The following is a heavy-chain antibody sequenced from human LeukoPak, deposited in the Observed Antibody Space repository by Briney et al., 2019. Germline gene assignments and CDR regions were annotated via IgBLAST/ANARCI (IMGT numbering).Heavy chain of an antibody. CDR2: ISRSASNI. CDR3: ARDPEGFCATYFDY. D-gene: IGHD2-21*01. CDR1: GFSFSSYN. J-gene: IGHJ4*02. Sequence: GGSLRLSCVASGFSFSSYNMNWVRQAPGKGLEWVSSISRSASNIYYADSVKGRFTISRDNAKNSFYLQMNSLRAEDTAVFYCARDPEGFCATYFDYWGQGTLVTVSS. V-gene: IGHV3-21*01.